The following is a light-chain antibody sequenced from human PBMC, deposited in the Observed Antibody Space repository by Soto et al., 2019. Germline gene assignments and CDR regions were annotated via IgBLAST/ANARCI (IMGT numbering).Light chain of an antibody. J-gene: IGLJ2*01. CDR1: SSDVGGYNY. V-gene: IGLV2-14*01. CDR2: EVS. Sequence: QSALTQPASVSGSPGQSITISCTGTSSDVGGYNYVSWDQQHPGKAPKLMIYEVSNRPSGVSNRFSGSKSGNTASLTISGLQAEDEADYYCSSYTSRSTLVVFGGGTKLTVL. CDR3: SSYTSRSTLVV.